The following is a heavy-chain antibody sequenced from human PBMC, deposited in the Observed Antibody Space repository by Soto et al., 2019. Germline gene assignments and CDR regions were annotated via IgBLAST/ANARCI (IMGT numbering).Heavy chain of an antibody. V-gene: IGHV3-7*01. Sequence: PGGSLILSCAASGFTFRSFTTNWVRQAPGKGLEWVANIKQDGSEKYYVDSVKGRFTISRDNAKNSLYLQMNSLRAEDTAGYNCARDRGRDSPDDWGQGTLV. CDR3: ARDRGRDSPDD. J-gene: IGHJ4*02. D-gene: IGHD2-21*02. CDR2: IKQDGSEK. CDR1: GFTFRSFT.